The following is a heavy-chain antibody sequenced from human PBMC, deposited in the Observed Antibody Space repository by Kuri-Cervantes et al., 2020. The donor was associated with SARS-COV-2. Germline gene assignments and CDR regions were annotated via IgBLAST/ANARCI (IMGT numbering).Heavy chain of an antibody. D-gene: IGHD6-13*01. J-gene: IGHJ6*02. CDR2: IYHSGST. V-gene: IGHV4-30-2*01. CDR1: GGSISSGGYS. CDR3: ARGRRAAQDYYYGMDV. Sequence: LRLSCAVSGGSISSGGYSWSWIRQPPGKGLEWIGYIYHSGSTYYNPSPKSRVTISVDTSKNQFSLKLSSVTAADTAVYYCARGRRAAQDYYYGMDVWGQGTTVTVSS.